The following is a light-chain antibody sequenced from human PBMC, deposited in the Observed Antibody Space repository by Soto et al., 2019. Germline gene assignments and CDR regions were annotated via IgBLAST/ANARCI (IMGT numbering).Light chain of an antibody. CDR3: SSYISSSNVV. J-gene: IGLJ2*01. CDR2: EVT. CDR1: SSDVGYYNY. Sequence: QSVLTQPASVSGSPGQSITISCTGASSDVGYYNYVSWFQQHPGKAPKLIISEVTNRPSGVSTRFSGSKSGNTASLTISGLQTEDEADYYCSSYISSSNVVLG. V-gene: IGLV2-14*01.